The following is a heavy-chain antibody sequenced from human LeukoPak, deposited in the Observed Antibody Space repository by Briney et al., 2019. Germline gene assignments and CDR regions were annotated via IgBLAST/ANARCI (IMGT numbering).Heavy chain of an antibody. J-gene: IGHJ4*02. CDR3: ARDRGYSGSYYSPFDY. D-gene: IGHD1-26*01. CDR2: IIPIFGTA. CDR1: GYTFTSYG. Sequence: ASVKVSCKASGYTFTSYGISWVRQAPGQGLEWMGGIIPIFGTANYAQKFQGRVTITTDESTSTAYMELSSLRSEDTAVYYCARDRGYSGSYYSPFDYWGQGTLVTVSS. V-gene: IGHV1-69*05.